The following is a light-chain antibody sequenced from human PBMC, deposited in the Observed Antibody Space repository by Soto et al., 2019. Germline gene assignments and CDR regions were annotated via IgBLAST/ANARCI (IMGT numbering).Light chain of an antibody. CDR1: QSISAW. CDR3: QQYYQQYYT. CDR2: KAS. V-gene: IGKV1-5*03. J-gene: IGKJ2*01. Sequence: DIQMTQSPATLSASVGDRVTITCRASQSISAWLAWYQQEPGKAPEPLIYKASSLESRGPSRCSGSGSGTGFTINISILQSDHLAADYSQQYYQQYYTFGQGTKLEIK.